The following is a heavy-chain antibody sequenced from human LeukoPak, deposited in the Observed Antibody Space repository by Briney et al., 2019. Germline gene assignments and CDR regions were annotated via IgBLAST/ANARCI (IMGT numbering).Heavy chain of an antibody. CDR3: ASGGYCSSTSCQYGNAFDI. CDR1: GYTFTSYD. Sequence: ASVKVPCKASGYTFTSYDINWVRQATGQGLEWMGWMNPNSGNTGYAQKFQGRVTMTRNTSISTAYMELSSLRSEDTAVYYCASGGYCSSTSCQYGNAFDIWGQGTMVTVSS. V-gene: IGHV1-8*01. J-gene: IGHJ3*02. CDR2: MNPNSGNT. D-gene: IGHD2-2*01.